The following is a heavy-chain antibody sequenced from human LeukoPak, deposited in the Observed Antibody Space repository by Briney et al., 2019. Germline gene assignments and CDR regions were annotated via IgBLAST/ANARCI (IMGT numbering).Heavy chain of an antibody. CDR3: ARDRIRSHYYYYGMDV. V-gene: IGHV4-59*01. D-gene: IGHD3-3*01. CDR1: GGSIGSYY. J-gene: IGHJ6*02. CDR2: IYYSGST. Sequence: SETLSLTCTVSGGSIGSYYWSWIRQPPGKGLEWIGYIYYSGSTNYNPSLKSRVTISVDTSKNQFSLKLSSVTAADTAVYYCARDRIRSHYYYYGMDVWGQGTTVTVSS.